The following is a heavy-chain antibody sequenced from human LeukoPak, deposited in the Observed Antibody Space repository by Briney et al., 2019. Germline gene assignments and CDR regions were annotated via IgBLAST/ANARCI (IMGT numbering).Heavy chain of an antibody. J-gene: IGHJ4*02. Sequence: GASVKVSCKASGYTFTSYDINWVRQATGQGLEWMGWMNPNSGGTTYAQTFQGRVTMTRDTSISTVYMELSRVRSDDTAVYYCAKEGTGNQWLLYEGFDYWGQGTLVTVSS. CDR2: MNPNSGGT. D-gene: IGHD3-3*01. V-gene: IGHV1-2*02. CDR1: GYTFTSYD. CDR3: AKEGTGNQWLLYEGFDY.